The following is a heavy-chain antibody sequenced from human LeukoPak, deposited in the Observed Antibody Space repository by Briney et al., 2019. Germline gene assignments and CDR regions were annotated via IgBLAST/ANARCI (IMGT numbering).Heavy chain of an antibody. CDR1: GFTFTNAW. V-gene: IGHV3-15*07. Sequence: GGSLRFSCAASGFTFTNAWMNWVRQAPGKGLEWVGRIKSKADGETIDYAAPVKGRFTFSRDDSKNMLYLQMNSLKSEDTAVYYCSTLTSRGLSDSWGQGTLVTVSS. J-gene: IGHJ4*02. CDR3: STLTSRGLSDS. CDR2: IKSKADGETI. D-gene: IGHD1-20*01.